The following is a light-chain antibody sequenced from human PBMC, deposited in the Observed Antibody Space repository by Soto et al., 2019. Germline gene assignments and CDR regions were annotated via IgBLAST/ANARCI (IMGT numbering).Light chain of an antibody. CDR1: QGISNY. CDR3: QKYKRAPFT. CDR2: AAS. Sequence: DIQMTQSPSSLSASVGDRVAITCRASQGISNYLAWYQQKPGKVPKLLIYAASTLQSGVPSRVSGSGSGTDFTLTISSLKPEDVATYYCQKYKRAPFTFGPGDKVDIK. V-gene: IGKV1-27*01. J-gene: IGKJ3*01.